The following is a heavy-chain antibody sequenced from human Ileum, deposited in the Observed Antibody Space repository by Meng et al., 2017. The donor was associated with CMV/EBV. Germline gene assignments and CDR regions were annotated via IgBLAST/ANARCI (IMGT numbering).Heavy chain of an antibody. V-gene: IGHV4-30-4*01. Sequence: WIRQSPGKGLEWIGYIYHTGSTYYNPSLKSRVAMSVDTSKNQFSLKLSSVTAADTAVYYCARDFRDNYDFWSSGYTKGPLYYYGLDVWGQGTTVTVSS. CDR3: ARDFRDNYDFWSSGYTKGPLYYYGLDV. CDR2: IYHTGST. J-gene: IGHJ6*02. D-gene: IGHD3-3*01.